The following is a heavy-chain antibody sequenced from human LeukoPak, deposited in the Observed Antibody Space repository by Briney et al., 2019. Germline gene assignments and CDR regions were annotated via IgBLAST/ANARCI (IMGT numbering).Heavy chain of an antibody. V-gene: IGHV3-30*02. CDR1: GFTFSSYG. J-gene: IGHJ4*02. CDR3: AKESDYTSGFDY. CDR2: IHYDGSNK. D-gene: IGHD4-11*01. Sequence: GESLRLSCAASGFTFSSYGMHWVRQAPGKGLEWVTFIHYDGSNKFYADSVKGRFTISRDNSQNTLYLQMNSLRAEDTAVYYCAKESDYTSGFDYWGQGTLITVSS.